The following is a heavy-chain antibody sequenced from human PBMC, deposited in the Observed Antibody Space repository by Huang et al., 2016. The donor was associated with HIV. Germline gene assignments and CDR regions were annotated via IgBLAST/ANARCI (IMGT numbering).Heavy chain of an antibody. CDR3: ARGQLGSYGDYDVLY. J-gene: IGHJ4*02. Sequence: QVQLVQSGAEVKTPGSSVTVSCKASGGSFSKYAISWVRQAPGKGLGGMGGIISMFGTPNYARKCQGRVTITGDDSTSTTYVEVSSLRSEDTALYYCARGQLGSYGDYDVLYWGQGTLVTVSS. D-gene: IGHD4-17*01. V-gene: IGHV1-69*13. CDR1: GGSFSKYA. CDR2: IISMFGTP.